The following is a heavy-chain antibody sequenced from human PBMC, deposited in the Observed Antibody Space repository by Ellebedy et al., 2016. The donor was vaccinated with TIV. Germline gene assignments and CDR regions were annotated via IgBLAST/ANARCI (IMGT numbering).Heavy chain of an antibody. CDR3: ARDRRELELRGLDP. CDR1: GGYISGDH. D-gene: IGHD1-7*01. Sequence: MPSETLSLTCTVSGGYISGDHWSWIRQPPGKGLEWNGYITYDGRTNYNPSLKSRLTISLDTSKNQFSLKLTSVTAADTASYFCARDRRELELRGLDPWGQGTLVSVSS. V-gene: IGHV4-59*01. CDR2: ITYDGRT. J-gene: IGHJ5*02.